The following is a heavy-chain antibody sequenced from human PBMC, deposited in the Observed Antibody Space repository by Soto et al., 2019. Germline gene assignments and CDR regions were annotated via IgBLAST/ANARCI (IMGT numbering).Heavy chain of an antibody. V-gene: IGHV3-21*06. CDR3: ARGSGSQHTIFDW. CDR2: ISSTSFYI. Sequence: GGSLRLSCAASGFSFSRYTVSWLRQAPGKGLEWISSISSTSFYIYYSDSVKGRFTVSRDNSKNLLFLQMVSLRAEDTAVHFCARGSGSQHTIFDWWGQGSQVTVSS. J-gene: IGHJ4*02. CDR1: GFSFSRYT. D-gene: IGHD1-26*01.